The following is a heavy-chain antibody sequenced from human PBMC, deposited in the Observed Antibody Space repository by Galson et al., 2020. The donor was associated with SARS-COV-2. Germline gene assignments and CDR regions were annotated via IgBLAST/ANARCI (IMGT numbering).Heavy chain of an antibody. Sequence: SETLSLTCTVSGGSISSGDYYWSWIRQPPGKGLEWIGSIYYSGSTYYNPSLKSRVTISVDTSKNQFSLKLSSVTAADTAVYYCARGGRFLEWLLSVNYYYYMDVWGKGTTVTVSS. J-gene: IGHJ6*03. CDR1: GGSISSGDYY. CDR2: IYYSGST. V-gene: IGHV4-30-4*01. CDR3: ARGGRFLEWLLSVNYYYYMDV. D-gene: IGHD3-3*01.